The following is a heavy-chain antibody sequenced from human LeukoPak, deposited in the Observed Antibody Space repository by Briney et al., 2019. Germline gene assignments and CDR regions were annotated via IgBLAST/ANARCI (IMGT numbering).Heavy chain of an antibody. D-gene: IGHD3-10*01. CDR1: GFTFSDYS. CDR3: VRDFASGSYYNLFDY. J-gene: IGHJ4*02. V-gene: IGHV3-30*03. Sequence: GGSLRLSCAASGFTFSDYSMNWVRQAPGKGLEWVAVISYDATNEYYADSVKGRFTISRDDSKSTLYLQMNSLRAEDTAVYYCVRDFASGSYYNLFDYWGQGTLVTVSS. CDR2: ISYDATNE.